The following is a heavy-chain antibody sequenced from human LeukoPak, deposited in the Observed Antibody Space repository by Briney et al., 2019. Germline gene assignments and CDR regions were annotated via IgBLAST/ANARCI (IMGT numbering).Heavy chain of an antibody. J-gene: IGHJ5*02. CDR2: ISAYNGNT. Sequence: ASVKVSCKASGYAFTSYGISWVRQAPGQGLEWMGWISAYNGNTNYAQKLQGRVTMTTDTSTSTAYMELRSLRSDDTAVYYCARVRLLWFGEGYNWFDPWGQGTLVTVSS. CDR1: GYAFTSYG. CDR3: ARVRLLWFGEGYNWFDP. V-gene: IGHV1-18*04. D-gene: IGHD3-10*01.